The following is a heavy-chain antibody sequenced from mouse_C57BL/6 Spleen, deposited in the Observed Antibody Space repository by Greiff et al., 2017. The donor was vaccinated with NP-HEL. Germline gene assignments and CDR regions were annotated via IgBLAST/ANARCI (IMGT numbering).Heavy chain of an antibody. Sequence: VQLKESGAELVRPGASVKLSCTASGFNIKDDYMHWVKQRPEQGLEWIGWIDPENGDTEYASKFQGKATITADTSSNTAYLQLSSLTSEDTAVYYCTTFSSYAWFAYWGQGTLVTVSA. CDR3: TTFSSYAWFAY. CDR1: GFNIKDDY. V-gene: IGHV14-4*01. CDR2: IDPENGDT. D-gene: IGHD1-1*01. J-gene: IGHJ3*01.